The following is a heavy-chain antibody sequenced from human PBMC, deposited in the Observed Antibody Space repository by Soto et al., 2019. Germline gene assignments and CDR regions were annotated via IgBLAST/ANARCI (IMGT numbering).Heavy chain of an antibody. CDR3: ARDERGSGSYFGRLNWFDP. CDR1: GYTFTSYG. V-gene: IGHV1-18*01. CDR2: ISGYTGNT. D-gene: IGHD3-10*01. Sequence: APVKVSCKASGYTFTSYGISWVRQAPGQGIEWMGWISGYTGNTNYAQKVQGRVTLTTDTSTSTAYMELTSLTPDDTAVYYCARDERGSGSYFGRLNWFDPWGQGTLVTVSS. J-gene: IGHJ5*02.